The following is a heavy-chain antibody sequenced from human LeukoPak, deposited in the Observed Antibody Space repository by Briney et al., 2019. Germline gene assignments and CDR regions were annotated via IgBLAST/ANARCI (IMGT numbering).Heavy chain of an antibody. CDR2: IYYNGGT. D-gene: IGHD6-19*01. Sequence: SETLSLTCTVSGGSISSNTYYWSWIRQHPGKGLEWIGFIYYNGGTYYNPSLKSRVTISVDTSNNQFSLKLTSVTAADTAVYYCARQVGYSSGWYIYWGQGTLVTVSS. J-gene: IGHJ4*02. CDR1: GGSISSNTYY. CDR3: ARQVGYSSGWYIY. V-gene: IGHV4-39*01.